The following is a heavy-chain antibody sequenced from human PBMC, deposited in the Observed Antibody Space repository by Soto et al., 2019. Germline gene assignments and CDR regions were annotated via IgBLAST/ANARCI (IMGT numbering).Heavy chain of an antibody. CDR1: GGSISSGGYS. Sequence: SETLSLTCAVSGGSISSGGYSWSWIRQPPGKGLEWIGYIYHSGSTNYNPSLKSRVTISVDRSKNQFSLKLSSVTAADTAVYYCARDQGITTFGVYSMYYYGMDVWGQGTTVTVSS. CDR3: ARDQGITTFGVYSMYYYGMDV. J-gene: IGHJ6*02. V-gene: IGHV4-30-2*01. D-gene: IGHD3-3*01. CDR2: IYHSGST.